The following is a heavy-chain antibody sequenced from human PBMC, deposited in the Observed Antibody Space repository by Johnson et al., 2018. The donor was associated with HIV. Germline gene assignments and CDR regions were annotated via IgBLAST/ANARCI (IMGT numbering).Heavy chain of an antibody. J-gene: IGHJ3*02. D-gene: IGHD1-26*01. CDR1: GFTFSSYA. Sequence: QVQLMESGGGVVQPGRSLRLSCAASGFTFSSYAMHWVRQAPGKGLEWVAVVSYDGSNKYYADSVKGRFTISRDNSKNTLYLQMNSLRAEDTALYYCARDSTEGWELLEIWGQGTMVTVSS. V-gene: IGHV3-30*04. CDR2: VSYDGSNK. CDR3: ARDSTEGWELLEI.